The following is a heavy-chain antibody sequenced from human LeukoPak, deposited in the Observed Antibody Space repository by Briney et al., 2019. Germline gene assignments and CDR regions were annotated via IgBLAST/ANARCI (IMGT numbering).Heavy chain of an antibody. CDR1: GYTFTSYA. J-gene: IGHJ5*02. V-gene: IGHV7-4-1*02. D-gene: IGHD3-16*02. CDR2: INTNTGNP. Sequence: GASVKVSCKASGYTFTSYAMNWVRQAPGQGLEWMGWINTNTGNPTYAQGFTGRFVFSLDTSVSTAHLQISSLKAEDTAVYYCAVITFGGVITVFGGESAPWGQGTLVTVSS. CDR3: AVITFGGVITVFGGESAP.